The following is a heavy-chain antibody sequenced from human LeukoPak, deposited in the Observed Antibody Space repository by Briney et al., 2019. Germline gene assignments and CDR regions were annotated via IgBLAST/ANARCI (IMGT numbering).Heavy chain of an antibody. CDR3: ARDQLGYCSGCSCYSAAFDI. D-gene: IGHD2-15*01. Sequence: PGGSLRLSCAASGFTFSSYSMNWVRQAPGKGLEWVSSISSSSSYIYYADSVKGRFTISRDNAKNSLYLQMNSLRAEDTAVYYCARDQLGYCSGCSCYSAAFDIWGQGTMVTVSS. J-gene: IGHJ3*02. V-gene: IGHV3-21*01. CDR2: ISSSSSYI. CDR1: GFTFSSYS.